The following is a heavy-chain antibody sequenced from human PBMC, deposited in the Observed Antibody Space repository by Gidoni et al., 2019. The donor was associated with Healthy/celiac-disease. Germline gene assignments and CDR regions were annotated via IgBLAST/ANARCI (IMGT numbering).Heavy chain of an antibody. CDR1: GFTFSSYA. D-gene: IGHD3-22*01. J-gene: IGHJ3*02. CDR3: ARGKDSSAFDI. Sequence: QLQLVASGGGVVQPGRSLRLSCAASGFTFSSYAMHWVRQAPGKGLEWVAVISYDGSNKYYADSVKGRFTISRDNSKNTLYLQMNSLRAEDTAVYYCARGKDSSAFDIWGQGTMVTVSS. CDR2: ISYDGSNK. V-gene: IGHV3-30-3*01.